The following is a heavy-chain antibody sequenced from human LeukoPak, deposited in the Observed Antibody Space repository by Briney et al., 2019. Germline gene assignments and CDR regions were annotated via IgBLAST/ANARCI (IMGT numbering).Heavy chain of an antibody. D-gene: IGHD5-18*01. CDR3: ARDAVDTANAV. J-gene: IGHJ6*02. Sequence: GGSLRLSCAASGFTFSSYWMHWVRQAPGKGLVWVSHINSDGSITSYADSVKGRFTISRDNAKNTLYLQMNSLRAEDTAVYYCARDAVDTANAVWGQGTTVTVSS. CDR2: INSDGSIT. CDR1: GFTFSSYW. V-gene: IGHV3-74*01.